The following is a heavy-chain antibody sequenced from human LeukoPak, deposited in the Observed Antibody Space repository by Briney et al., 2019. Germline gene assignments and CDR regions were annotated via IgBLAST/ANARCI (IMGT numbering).Heavy chain of an antibody. J-gene: IGHJ4*02. CDR1: GFTFSNAW. D-gene: IGHD5-24*01. V-gene: IGHV3-15*01. CDR3: TTTGGYNLGYPGPDPDIDY. Sequence: GGSLRLSCAASGFTFSNAWMSWVRQAPGKGLEWVGRIKSKTDGGTTDYAAPVKGRFTISRDDSKNTLYLQMNSLKTEDTAVYYCTTTGGYNLGYPGPDPDIDYWGQGTLVTVSS. CDR2: IKSKTDGGTT.